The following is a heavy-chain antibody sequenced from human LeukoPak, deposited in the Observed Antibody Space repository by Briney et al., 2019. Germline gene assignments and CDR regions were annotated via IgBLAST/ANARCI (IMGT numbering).Heavy chain of an antibody. D-gene: IGHD3-10*01. Sequence: SETLSLTCAVSGGSISTNNWWSWVRQPPGKGLEWIGEIYHSGSTNYNPSLKSRVTISIDKSKNQFSLKLSSVTAADTALYHCVTRGAGSSLIGFDPWGQGILVTVSS. CDR3: VTRGAGSSLIGFDP. V-gene: IGHV4-4*02. J-gene: IGHJ5*02. CDR1: GGSISTNNW. CDR2: IYHSGST.